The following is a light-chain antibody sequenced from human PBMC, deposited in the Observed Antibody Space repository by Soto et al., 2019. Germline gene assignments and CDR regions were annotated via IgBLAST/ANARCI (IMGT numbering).Light chain of an antibody. V-gene: IGKV1-5*01. Sequence: DIQMTQSPSTLSASVGDRVTITCRASQGISGRLAWYQQKPGKAPNLLIYDVSNLESGVPSRFSGTGSGTEFTLTINSLQPDDFATYYCQQYNSYPWTFGQGTKV. CDR3: QQYNSYPWT. CDR2: DVS. CDR1: QGISGR. J-gene: IGKJ1*01.